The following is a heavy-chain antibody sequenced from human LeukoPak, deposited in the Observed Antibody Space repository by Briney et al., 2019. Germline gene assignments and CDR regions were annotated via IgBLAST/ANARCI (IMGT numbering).Heavy chain of an antibody. D-gene: IGHD5/OR15-5a*01. V-gene: IGHV4-59*01. CDR3: ARPSRSVSTAGAFDI. CDR2: IYYSGGT. Sequence: SETLSLTCTVSGGSISNYFWSWIRQPPGKGLEWIGYIYYSGGTNYNPSLKSRVTISVDTSKNQFSLKLSSVTAADTAVYYCARPSRSVSTAGAFDIWGQGTMFTVSS. J-gene: IGHJ3*02. CDR1: GGSISNYF.